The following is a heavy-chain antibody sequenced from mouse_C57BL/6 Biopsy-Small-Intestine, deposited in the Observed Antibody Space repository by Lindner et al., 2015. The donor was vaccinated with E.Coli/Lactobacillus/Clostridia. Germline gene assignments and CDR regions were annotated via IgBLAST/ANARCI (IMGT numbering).Heavy chain of an antibody. Sequence: VQLQESGPELVKPGASVKMSCKASGYSFTGYFMNWVKQSHGKSLEWIGRINPYNGDTFYNQKFKGKATLTVDKSSSTAHMELRSLTSEDSALYYCARSWSLRRELAMDYWGQGTSVTVSS. D-gene: IGHD2-1*01. CDR1: GYSFTGYF. CDR3: ARSWSLRRELAMDY. V-gene: IGHV1-20*01. CDR2: INPYNGDT. J-gene: IGHJ4*01.